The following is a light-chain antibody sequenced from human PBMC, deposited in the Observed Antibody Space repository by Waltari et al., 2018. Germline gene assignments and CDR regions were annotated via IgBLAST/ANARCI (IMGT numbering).Light chain of an antibody. CDR2: DAS. J-gene: IGKJ1*01. Sequence: EIVLTQSPVTLSLSPGERATLSCRASQSVSTSLAWYQHRPGQAPRLLIYDASTRATGIPARFSGSWSGTDFTLTISSLEPEDFAVYYCQRRSNSPPWTFGQGTTVEVK. V-gene: IGKV3-11*01. CDR1: QSVSTS. CDR3: QRRSNSPPWT.